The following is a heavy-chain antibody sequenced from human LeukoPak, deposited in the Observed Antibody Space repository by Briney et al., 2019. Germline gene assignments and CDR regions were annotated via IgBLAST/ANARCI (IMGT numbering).Heavy chain of an antibody. CDR3: LRGGWGSLLDY. D-gene: IGHD6-19*01. CDR2: ISGSTGSGGNT. J-gene: IGHJ4*02. V-gene: IGHV3-23*01. CDR1: GFNLRNYV. Sequence: GGSLRLSCAASGFNLRNYVMSWVRQAPGKGLEWVSTISGSTGSGGNTYYADSVKGRFTISRDNSKNTLYLQMNSLRAEDTAVYYCLRGGWGSLLDYWGQGTLVTVSS.